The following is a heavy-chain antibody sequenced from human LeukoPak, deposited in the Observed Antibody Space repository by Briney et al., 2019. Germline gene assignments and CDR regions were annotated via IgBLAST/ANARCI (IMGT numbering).Heavy chain of an antibody. J-gene: IGHJ4*02. Sequence: GASVKVSCKASGYTFTSYDINWVRQATGQGLEWMGWVNPNSGNTGYAQKFQGRVTMTRNTSISTAYMELSSLRSEDTAVYYCAIFYVVVVTAPTEADYWGQGTLVTVSS. CDR3: AIFYVVVVTAPTEADY. CDR2: VNPNSGNT. CDR1: GYTFTSYD. D-gene: IGHD2-21*02. V-gene: IGHV1-8*01.